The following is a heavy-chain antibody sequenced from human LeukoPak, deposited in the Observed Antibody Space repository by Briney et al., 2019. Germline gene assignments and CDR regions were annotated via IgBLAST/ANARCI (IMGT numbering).Heavy chain of an antibody. D-gene: IGHD1-14*01. CDR2: IIPNSGGT. V-gene: IGHV1-2*02. J-gene: IGHJ4*02. CDR1: GYTFTSYY. Sequence: ASVKVSCKASGYTFTSYYIHWVRQAPGQGLEWMGWIIPNSGGTNYAQNFQGRVTFTRDTSISTAYMELSRLRSDDTAVYYCARGFVITSLDYWGQGTLLTVSS. CDR3: ARGFVITSLDY.